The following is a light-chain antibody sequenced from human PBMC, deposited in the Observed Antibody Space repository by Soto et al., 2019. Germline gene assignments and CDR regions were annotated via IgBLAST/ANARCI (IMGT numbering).Light chain of an antibody. CDR2: DAS. Sequence: EIVLTQSPATLSLSPGERATLSCRASQSVRSYLAWYEQKPGQAPRLLMYDASNRATGIPARFSGSGSWTDFTLTISSLEPEDFAVYYCQQRSNWPRTFGQGTKVEIK. CDR3: QQRSNWPRT. V-gene: IGKV3-11*01. CDR1: QSVRSY. J-gene: IGKJ1*01.